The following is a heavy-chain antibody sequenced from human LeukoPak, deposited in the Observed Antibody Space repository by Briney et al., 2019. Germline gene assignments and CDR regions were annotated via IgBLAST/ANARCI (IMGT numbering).Heavy chain of an antibody. J-gene: IGHJ4*02. CDR2: IFYTGST. Sequence: PSETLSLTCTVSGGSINNYYWSWIRQPPGKGLEWIGFIFYTGSTNYNSSLKGRVTISVDTSKNQFSLKLTSVTAADTAVYYCARYAWAPDMTQVTSLDYWGQGTLVTVSS. D-gene: IGHD4-17*01. CDR3: ARYAWAPDMTQVTSLDY. CDR1: GGSINNYY. V-gene: IGHV4-59*01.